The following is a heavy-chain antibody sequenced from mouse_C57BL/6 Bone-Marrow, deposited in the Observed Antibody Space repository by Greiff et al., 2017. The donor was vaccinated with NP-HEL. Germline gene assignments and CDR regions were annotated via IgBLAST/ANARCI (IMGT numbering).Heavy chain of an antibody. J-gene: IGHJ1*03. V-gene: IGHV7-1*01. CDR3: AREVYGNYGDWYFDV. CDR2: SRNKANDYTT. D-gene: IGHD2-1*01. Sequence: EVKVVESGGGLVQSGRSLRLSCATSGFTFSDFYMEWVRQAPGKGLEWIAASRNKANDYTTEYSASVKGRFIVSRDTSQRLLYLQMNALRAEDTAIYYCAREVYGNYGDWYFDVWGTGTTVTVSS. CDR1: GFTFSDFY.